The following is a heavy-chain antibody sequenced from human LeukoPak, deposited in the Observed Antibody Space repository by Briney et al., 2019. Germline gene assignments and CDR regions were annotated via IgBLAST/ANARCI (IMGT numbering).Heavy chain of an antibody. D-gene: IGHD6-25*01. V-gene: IGHV4-39*01. CDR2: LYYGENS. CDR3: ARQLPTAAADTRGYLDY. Sequence: SETLSLTCTVSGGSISFISSSTYYWGWIRQAPGKGLEWIGSLYYGENSHYNPSLKSRATLSVDTSNNQFSLKLTSVTAADAAVYFCARQLPTAAADTRGYLDYWGQGTVVTVPS. CDR1: GGSISFISSSTYY. J-gene: IGHJ4*02.